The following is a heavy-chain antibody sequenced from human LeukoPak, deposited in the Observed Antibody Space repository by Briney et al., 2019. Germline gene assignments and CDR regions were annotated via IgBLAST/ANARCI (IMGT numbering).Heavy chain of an antibody. D-gene: IGHD3-22*01. CDR1: GGSVSSGSYY. V-gene: IGHV4-61*01. J-gene: IGHJ4*02. CDR3: ARVSITMIFNY. CDR2: YLYGGST. Sequence: SETLSLTCTVSGGSVSSGSYYWSWIRQPPGKGLKWIGYYLYGGSTSYNPSLKSRVTISVDTSKNQVSLKLSSVTAADTAVYYCARVSITMIFNYWGQGTLVTVSS.